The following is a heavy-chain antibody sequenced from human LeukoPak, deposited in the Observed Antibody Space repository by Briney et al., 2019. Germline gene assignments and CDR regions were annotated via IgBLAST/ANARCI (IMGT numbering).Heavy chain of an antibody. CDR2: IYYSGST. V-gene: IGHV4-59*01. D-gene: IGHD2/OR15-2a*01. CDR1: GGSISSYY. CDR3: ARMVYFPPYYFDY. Sequence: SETLSLTCTVSGGSISSYYWSWIRQPPGKGLEWIGYIYYSGSTNYNPSLKSRVTISVDTSKNQFSLELSSVTAADTAVYYCARMVYFPPYYFDYWGQGTLVTASS. J-gene: IGHJ4*02.